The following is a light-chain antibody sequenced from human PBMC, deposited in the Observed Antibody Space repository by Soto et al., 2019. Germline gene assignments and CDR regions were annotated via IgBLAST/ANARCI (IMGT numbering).Light chain of an antibody. CDR3: QQSHSIPYT. CDR1: QTISSY. V-gene: IGKV1-39*01. Sequence: DIPMTQSPSSLSASVGDRVTITCRASQTISSYLNWYQQKPGKAPKLLIYAASSLQSGVPSRFSGSGSGTDFTLTISRLQPEDFATYYCQQSHSIPYTFGQGTKLEIK. J-gene: IGKJ2*01. CDR2: AAS.